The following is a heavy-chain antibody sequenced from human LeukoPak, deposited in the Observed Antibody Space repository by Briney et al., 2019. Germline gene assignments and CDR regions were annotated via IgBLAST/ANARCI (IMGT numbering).Heavy chain of an antibody. D-gene: IGHD5-24*01. CDR1: GFTFSSYA. J-gene: IGHJ4*02. V-gene: IGHV3-30-3*01. CDR3: AKEGAGFVEMATIWWTRGPYYFDY. Sequence: GGSLRLSCAASGFTFSSYAMHWVRQAPGKGLEWVAVISYDGSNKYYADSVKGRFTISRDNSKNTLYLQMNSLRAEDTAVYYCAKEGAGFVEMATIWWTRGPYYFDYWGQGTLVTVSS. CDR2: ISYDGSNK.